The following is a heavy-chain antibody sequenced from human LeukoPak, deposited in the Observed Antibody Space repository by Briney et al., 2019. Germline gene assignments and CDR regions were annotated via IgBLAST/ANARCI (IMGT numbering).Heavy chain of an antibody. Sequence: SETLSLTCTVSGGSIFNSYWSWIRQPPRKGLEWIGYIYYSGSTNYNPSLKSRVTISLDTSKNQFSLKLSSVTAADTAVYYCARTYPGGDLDYWGQGALVTVSS. J-gene: IGHJ4*02. CDR2: IYYSGST. V-gene: IGHV4-59*01. CDR3: ARTYPGGDLDY. CDR1: GGSIFNSY. D-gene: IGHD2-2*01.